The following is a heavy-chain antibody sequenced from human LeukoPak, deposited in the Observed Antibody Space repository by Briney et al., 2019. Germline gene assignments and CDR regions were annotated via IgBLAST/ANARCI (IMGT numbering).Heavy chain of an antibody. Sequence: PGGSLRLSCAASGFTFSSYEMNWVRQAPGKGLEWVSYISSSGSTIYYADSVKGRFTISRDNAKISLYLQMNSLRAEDTAVYYCARDGYDYVWGSYRYPLEYWGQGTLVTVSS. CDR3: ARDGYDYVWGSYRYPLEY. J-gene: IGHJ4*02. V-gene: IGHV3-48*03. CDR1: GFTFSSYE. CDR2: ISSSGSTI. D-gene: IGHD3-16*02.